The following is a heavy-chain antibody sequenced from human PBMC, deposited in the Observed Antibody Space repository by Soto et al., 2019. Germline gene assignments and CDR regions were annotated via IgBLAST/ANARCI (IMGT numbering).Heavy chain of an antibody. CDR2: INAGNGNT. D-gene: IGHD3-10*01. CDR3: AKDRQPNYHGSVNYFDY. Sequence: ASVKVSCKASGYTFTSYAMHWVRQAPGQRLEWMGWINAGNGNTKYSQKFQGRVTITRDTSASTAYMELSSLRAEDTAIYYCAKDRQPNYHGSVNYFDYWGPGTLVTVSS. V-gene: IGHV1-3*01. J-gene: IGHJ4*02. CDR1: GYTFTSYA.